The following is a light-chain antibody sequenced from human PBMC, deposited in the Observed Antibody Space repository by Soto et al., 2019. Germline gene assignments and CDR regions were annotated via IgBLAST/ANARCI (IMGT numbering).Light chain of an antibody. CDR3: QQYNNWPPIT. CDR1: QSVSSN. Sequence: EIVMTQSPATLSGSPGEIATLSCRASQSVSSNLAWYQQKPGQAPRLLIYGASTRATGIAARFSGSGSGTEFTLTISSLQSEDFAVYYCQQYNNWPPITFGQGTRLEIK. J-gene: IGKJ5*01. CDR2: GAS. V-gene: IGKV3-15*01.